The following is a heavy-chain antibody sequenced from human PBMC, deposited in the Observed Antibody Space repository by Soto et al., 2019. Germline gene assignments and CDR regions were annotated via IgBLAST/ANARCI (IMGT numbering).Heavy chain of an antibody. V-gene: IGHV2-5*02. CDR1: GFSHSTRGVG. CDR2: LYWDDHE. Sequence: QITLNESGPTLVKPTQTLTLTCTFSGFSHSTRGVGVGWIRQPPGKALEWLALLYWDDHERYSPTIMSRLTITKDTSKNQVFLTMTNRDPVDPATYCCAHSPRGFTYFFDYWGQGTLVTVSS. CDR3: AHSPRGFTYFFDY. J-gene: IGHJ4*02.